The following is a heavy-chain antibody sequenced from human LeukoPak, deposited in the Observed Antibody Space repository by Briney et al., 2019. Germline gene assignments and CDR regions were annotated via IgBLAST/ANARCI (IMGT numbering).Heavy chain of an antibody. Sequence: SETLSLTCTVSGGSITAYYWSWIRQPPGKGLEWIGYIHYSGTTNYNPSLKSRVAISPDTSKNQFSLKLNSVTAADTAVYYCARHQLRGFLDDYWGQGTLVTVSS. CDR2: IHYSGTT. J-gene: IGHJ4*02. V-gene: IGHV4-59*08. CDR3: ARHQLRGFLDDY. CDR1: GGSITAYY. D-gene: IGHD3-10*01.